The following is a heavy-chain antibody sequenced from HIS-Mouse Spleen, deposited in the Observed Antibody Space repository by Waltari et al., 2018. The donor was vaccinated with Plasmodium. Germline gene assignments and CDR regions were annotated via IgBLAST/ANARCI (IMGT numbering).Heavy chain of an antibody. J-gene: IGHJ3*02. CDR2: IYYSGST. CDR3: ARVGRRIWGAFDI. V-gene: IGHV4-59*01. Sequence: QVQLQESGPGLVKPSETLSLTCTVSGGPLSSYYWSWIRQPPGKGLEWIGYIYYSGSTNYNPSLKSRVTISVDTSKNQFSLKLSSVTAADTAVYYCARVGRRIWGAFDIWGQGTMVTVSS. D-gene: IGHD3-16*01. CDR1: GGPLSSYY.